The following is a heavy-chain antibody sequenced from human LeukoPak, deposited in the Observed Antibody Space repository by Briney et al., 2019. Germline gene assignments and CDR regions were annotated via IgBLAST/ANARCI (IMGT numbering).Heavy chain of an antibody. CDR2: INEDGGEK. CDR3: AAERRGSSYYDGKEAFDH. Sequence: PGGSLRLSCVAASFTFNCWMSGLRQPPGRGPEWVANINEDGGEKHYWDSGKGRFTITRDNAKNTLYLQINSLRAEDAAVYYCAAERRGSSYYDGKEAFDHWGQGTLVAVSS. V-gene: IGHV3-7*01. D-gene: IGHD4-23*01. J-gene: IGHJ4*02. CDR1: SFTFNCW.